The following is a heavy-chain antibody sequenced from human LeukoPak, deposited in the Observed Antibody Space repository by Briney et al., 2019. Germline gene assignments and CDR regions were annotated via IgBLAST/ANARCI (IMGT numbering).Heavy chain of an antibody. J-gene: IGHJ4*02. Sequence: GGSLRLSCAASGFTFSSYAMHWVRQAPGKGLEWVAVISYDGSNKYYADSVKGRFTISRDNSKNTLYLQMNSLRAEDTAVYYCARGRSSFDYWGQGTLVTVSS. D-gene: IGHD6-6*01. CDR1: GFTFSSYA. CDR3: ARGRSSFDY. V-gene: IGHV3-30-3*01. CDR2: ISYDGSNK.